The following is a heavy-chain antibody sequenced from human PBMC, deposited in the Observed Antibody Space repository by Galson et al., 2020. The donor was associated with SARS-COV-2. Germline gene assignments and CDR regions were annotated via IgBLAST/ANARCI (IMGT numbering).Heavy chain of an antibody. D-gene: IGHD3-10*01. Sequence: ASETLSLTCSVSGGSISNGGYHWNWIRQHPGKGLEWIGDIDDSGSTHYNPSLRSRVAISVDTSKNQFSLKLTSVTAADTAVYYCARDRGRLELWNTGGGLDYWGQGTLVTVSS. CDR2: IDDSGST. J-gene: IGHJ4*02. CDR1: GGSISNGGYH. CDR3: ARDRGRLELWNTGGGLDY. V-gene: IGHV4-31*03.